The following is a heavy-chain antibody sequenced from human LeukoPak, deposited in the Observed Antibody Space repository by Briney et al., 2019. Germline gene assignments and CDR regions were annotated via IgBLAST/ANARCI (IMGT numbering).Heavy chain of an antibody. Sequence: ASVKVSCKASGYTFTSYDINWVRQATGQGLEWMGWMNPNSGNTGYAQKFQGRVTMTRNTSISTAYMELSSLRSEDTAVYYCARGGYSNYVFYYYGMDVWGQGTTATVSS. CDR1: GYTFTSYD. J-gene: IGHJ6*02. CDR2: MNPNSGNT. V-gene: IGHV1-8*01. D-gene: IGHD4-11*01. CDR3: ARGGYSNYVFYYYGMDV.